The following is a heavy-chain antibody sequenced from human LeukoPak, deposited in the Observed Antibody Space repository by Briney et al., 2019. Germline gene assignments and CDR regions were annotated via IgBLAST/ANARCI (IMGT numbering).Heavy chain of an antibody. CDR2: VFYSGPT. J-gene: IGHJ4*02. V-gene: IGHV4-59*01. CDR1: GDSIDSYY. CDR3: AGRSARYFDS. D-gene: IGHD1-26*01. Sequence: LETLSLTCTVSGDSIDSYYWSWIRQPPGEGLQWIRYVFYSGPTNYDASLKSRVAISVDRSKNQFSLKLTSVSAADTAVYYCAGRSARYFDSWGQRTPVTVSS.